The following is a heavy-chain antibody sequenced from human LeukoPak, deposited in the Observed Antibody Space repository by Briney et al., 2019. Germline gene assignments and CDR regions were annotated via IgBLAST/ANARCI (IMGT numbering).Heavy chain of an antibody. CDR2: ISGSGSST. CDR1: GFTFSNYA. CDR3: ATHYGSGSYQETNYFDY. Sequence: HPGGSLRLSCAASGFTFSNYAMSWVRQAPGKGLEWVSAISGSGSSTYYADSVKGRFTISRDNSKNTLYLQMKSLRAEDTAVYYCATHYGSGSYQETNYFDYWGRGTLVTVSS. J-gene: IGHJ4*02. V-gene: IGHV3-23*01. D-gene: IGHD3-10*01.